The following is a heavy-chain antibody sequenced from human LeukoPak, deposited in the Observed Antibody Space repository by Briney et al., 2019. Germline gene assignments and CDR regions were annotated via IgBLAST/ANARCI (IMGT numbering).Heavy chain of an antibody. V-gene: IGHV4-38-2*01. J-gene: IGHJ4*02. CDR2: IYHSGST. CDR1: GYSISSGYY. D-gene: IGHD3-22*01. CDR3: ARNPHDSSGYSRGIDY. Sequence: PSETLSLTCAVSGYSISSGYYWGWIRQPPGKGLEWTGSIYHSGSTYYNPSLKSRVTISVDTSKNQFSLKLSSVTAADTAVYYCARNPHDSSGYSRGIDYWGQGTLVTVSS.